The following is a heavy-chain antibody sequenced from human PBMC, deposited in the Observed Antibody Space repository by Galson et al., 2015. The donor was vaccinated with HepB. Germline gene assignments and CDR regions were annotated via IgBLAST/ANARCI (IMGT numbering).Heavy chain of an antibody. CDR3: ARVPLSGSYQNWYFDL. CDR1: GYTFTSYA. D-gene: IGHD1-26*01. V-gene: IGHV1-3*01. Sequence: SVKVSCKASGYTFTSYAMHWVRQAPGQRLEWMGWINAGNGNTKYSQKLKGRVTITRDTSASTAYMELNCLRSEDTAVYYCARVPLSGSYQNWYFDLWGRGTLVAVST. J-gene: IGHJ2*01. CDR2: INAGNGNT.